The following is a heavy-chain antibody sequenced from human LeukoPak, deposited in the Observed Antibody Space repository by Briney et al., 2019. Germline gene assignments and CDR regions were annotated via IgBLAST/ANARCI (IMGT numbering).Heavy chain of an antibody. Sequence: GGSLRLSCAASGFTFSSYNMNWVRQAPGKGLEWVSSITSSSSYIYDADSVKGRFTISRDNAKNSLYLQMNSLRAEDTAVYYCASLSGAVAGRDPFDYWGQGTLVTVSS. V-gene: IGHV3-21*01. D-gene: IGHD6-19*01. CDR2: ITSSSSYI. CDR3: ASLSGAVAGRDPFDY. CDR1: GFTFSSYN. J-gene: IGHJ4*02.